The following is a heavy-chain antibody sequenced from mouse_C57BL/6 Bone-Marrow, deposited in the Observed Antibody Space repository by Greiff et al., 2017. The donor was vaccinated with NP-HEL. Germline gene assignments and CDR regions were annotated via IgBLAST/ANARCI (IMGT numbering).Heavy chain of an antibody. CDR2: IDPNSGGT. J-gene: IGHJ2*01. V-gene: IGHV1-72*01. CDR1: GYTFTSYL. Sequence: SCQASGYTFTSYLMHWVKQRPGRGLEWIGRIDPNSGGTKYNEKFKSKATLTVDKPSSTAYMQLNSLTSEDSAVYYCARYYYGSSSFDYWGQGTTLTVSS. CDR3: ARYYYGSSSFDY. D-gene: IGHD1-1*01.